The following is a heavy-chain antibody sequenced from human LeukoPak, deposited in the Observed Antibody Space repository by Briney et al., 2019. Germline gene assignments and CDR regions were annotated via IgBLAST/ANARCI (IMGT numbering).Heavy chain of an antibody. J-gene: IGHJ4*02. D-gene: IGHD3-3*01. CDR1: GFSFSRYW. Sequence: RPGGSLGLSCAASGFSFSRYWMTWVRQAPGKGLVGVANIKGDERDDHYVASVRGRFTISRDNAKRSLYLQMNNLRAEDTGVYYCARVADYDFLSGYYSPFDHWGQGVLVIVSS. V-gene: IGHV3-7*01. CDR3: ARVADYDFLSGYYSPFDH. CDR2: IKGDERDD.